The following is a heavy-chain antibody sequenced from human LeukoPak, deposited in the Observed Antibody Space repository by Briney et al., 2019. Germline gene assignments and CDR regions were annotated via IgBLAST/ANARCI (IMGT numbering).Heavy chain of an antibody. J-gene: IGHJ4*02. V-gene: IGHV4-39*01. CDR1: GGSISSSSYY. Sequence: SETLSLTCTVSGGSISSSSYYWGWIRQPPGKGLEWIGSIYYSGSTYYNPSLKSRVTISVDTSKNQFSLKLSSVTAADTAVYYCARRLAVYGDFFAYWGQGTLVTVSS. CDR2: IYYSGST. CDR3: ARRLAVYGDFFAY. D-gene: IGHD4-17*01.